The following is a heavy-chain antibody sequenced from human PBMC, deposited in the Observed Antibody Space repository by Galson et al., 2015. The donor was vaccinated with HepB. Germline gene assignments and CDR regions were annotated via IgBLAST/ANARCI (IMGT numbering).Heavy chain of an antibody. CDR2: ISYDGSNK. J-gene: IGHJ6*02. CDR3: ARDPNPPLDTAMVKYYYYGMDV. Sequence: SLRLSCAASGFTFSSSAMPWVRQAPGTGLEWVAVISYDGSNKYYADSVKGRFTISRDNSKNTLYLQMNSLRAEDTAVYYCARDPNPPLDTAMVKYYYYGMDVWGQGTTVTVSS. CDR1: GFTFSSSA. D-gene: IGHD5-18*01. V-gene: IGHV3-30-3*01.